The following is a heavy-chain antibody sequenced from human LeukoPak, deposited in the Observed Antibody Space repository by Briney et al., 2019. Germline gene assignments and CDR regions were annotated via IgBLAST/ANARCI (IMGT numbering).Heavy chain of an antibody. Sequence: SETLSLTCAVYGGSFSGYYWSWLRQPPGTGLEWIGEINHSGSTNYNPSLKSRVTISVDTSKNQFSLKLSSEAAADAAVYYCPRVVPTRGPFDYWGRGPRVPVAS. CDR2: INHSGST. J-gene: IGHJ4*02. D-gene: IGHD2-2*01. V-gene: IGHV4-34*01. CDR1: GGSFSGYY. CDR3: PRVVPTRGPFDY.